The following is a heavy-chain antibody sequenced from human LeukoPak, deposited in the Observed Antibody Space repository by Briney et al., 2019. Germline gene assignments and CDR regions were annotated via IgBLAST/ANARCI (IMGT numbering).Heavy chain of an antibody. J-gene: IGHJ4*02. Sequence: SVTVSFTASGFTFTSSAVQWVRQARGQRLEWIGWIVVGSGNTNYAQKFQERVTITRDMSTSTAYMELSSLRAEDTAVYYCAKAWGSRLEVVNEWGQGTLVTVSS. V-gene: IGHV1-58*01. D-gene: IGHD3-22*01. CDR3: AKAWGSRLEVVNE. CDR1: GFTFTSSA. CDR2: IVVGSGNT.